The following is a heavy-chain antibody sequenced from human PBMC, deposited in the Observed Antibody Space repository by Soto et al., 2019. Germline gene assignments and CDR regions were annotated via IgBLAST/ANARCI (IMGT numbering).Heavy chain of an antibody. D-gene: IGHD2-8*02. CDR3: ARDKITGLFDY. V-gene: IGHV4-34*01. Sequence: SETLSLTCTVYGGSISNYSWSWIRQPPGKGLEWIGYINHSGSTNYNPSLKSRVTISVDTSKNQFSLKLTSVTAADTAVYYCARDKITGLFDYWGQGTLVTVSS. CDR2: INHSGST. J-gene: IGHJ4*02. CDR1: GGSISNYS.